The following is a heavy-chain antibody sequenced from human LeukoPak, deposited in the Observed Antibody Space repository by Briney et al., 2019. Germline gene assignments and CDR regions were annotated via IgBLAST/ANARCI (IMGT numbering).Heavy chain of an antibody. CDR1: GFTFSNSY. CDR2: IKEDGSAK. D-gene: IGHD3-22*01. Sequence: GGFLRLSCAASGFTFSNSYMSWVRQAPGKGLEWVATIKEDGSAKYYVDSVRGRFSISRDNAKNSLYLQMNSLSAEDTAVYYCARNSNFDTHDYWGQGTLVTVSS. V-gene: IGHV3-7*01. CDR3: ARNSNFDTHDY. J-gene: IGHJ4*02.